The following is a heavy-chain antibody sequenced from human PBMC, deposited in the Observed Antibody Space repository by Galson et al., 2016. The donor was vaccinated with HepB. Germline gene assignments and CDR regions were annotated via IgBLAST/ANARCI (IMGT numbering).Heavy chain of an antibody. J-gene: IGHJ4*02. CDR1: GFTFSSYA. CDR3: VRDFDY. Sequence: SLRLSCAASGFTFSSYAMSWVRQAPGKGLEWVSTICGSGNTTYYADSVKGRFTISRDNSDNTLSLQMNRLRAEDTARYYCVRDFDYWGRGTQVTVSS. CDR2: ICGSGNTT. V-gene: IGHV3-23*01.